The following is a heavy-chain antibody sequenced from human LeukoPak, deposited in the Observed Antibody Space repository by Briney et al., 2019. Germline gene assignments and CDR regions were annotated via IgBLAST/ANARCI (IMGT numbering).Heavy chain of an antibody. J-gene: IGHJ4*02. CDR2: ISSSSSYI. CDR1: GFTFSSYS. CDR3: ARDDSSGYYYWAPDY. Sequence: GGSLRLSCAASGFTFSSYSMNWVRQAPGKGLEWVSSISSSSSYIYYADSVKGRFTISRDNAKNSLYLQMNSLRAEDTAVYYCARDDSSGYYYWAPDYWGQGTLVTVSS. V-gene: IGHV3-21*01. D-gene: IGHD3-22*01.